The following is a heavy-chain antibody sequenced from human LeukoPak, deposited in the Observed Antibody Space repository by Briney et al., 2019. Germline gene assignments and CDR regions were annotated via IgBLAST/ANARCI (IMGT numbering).Heavy chain of an antibody. CDR3: AVGGLAGDY. V-gene: IGHV4-61*02. CDR2: IYTSGST. Sequence: SETLSLTCTVSGGSISSGSYYWSWIRQPAGKGLEWIGRIYTSGSTNYNPSLKSRVTISVDTSKNQFSLKLSSVTAADTAVYYFAVGGLAGDYWGQGTLVTVSS. J-gene: IGHJ4*02. CDR1: GGSISSGSYY.